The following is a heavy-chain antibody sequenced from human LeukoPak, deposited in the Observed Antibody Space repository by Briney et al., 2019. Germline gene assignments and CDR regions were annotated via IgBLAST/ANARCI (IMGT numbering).Heavy chain of an antibody. V-gene: IGHV4-59*01. D-gene: IGHD5-18*01. Sequence: SETLSLTCAVYGGSFSGYYWSCIRQPPGKGLEWTGYIYYSGSTNYNPSLKSRVTISVDTSKNQFSLKLSSVTAADTAVYYCARGGYSYGYEGSWFDPWGQGTLVTVSS. J-gene: IGHJ5*02. CDR1: GGSFSGYY. CDR3: ARGGYSYGYEGSWFDP. CDR2: IYYSGST.